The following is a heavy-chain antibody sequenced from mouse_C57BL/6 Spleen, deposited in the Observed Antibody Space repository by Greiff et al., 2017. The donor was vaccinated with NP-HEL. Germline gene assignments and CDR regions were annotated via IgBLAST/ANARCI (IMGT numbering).Heavy chain of an antibody. CDR2: IYPGDGDT. V-gene: IGHV1-82*01. J-gene: IGHJ2*01. Sequence: QVQLQQSGPELVKPGASVKISCKASGYAFSSSWMNWVKQRPGKGLEWIGRIYPGDGDTNYNGKFKGKATLTADKSSSTAYMQLSSLTSEDSAVYFCARSQLGREFDDWGQGTTLTVSS. CDR3: ARSQLGREFDD. D-gene: IGHD4-1*02. CDR1: GYAFSSSW.